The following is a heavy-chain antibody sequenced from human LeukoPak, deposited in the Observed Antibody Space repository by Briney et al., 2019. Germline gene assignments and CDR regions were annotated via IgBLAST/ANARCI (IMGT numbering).Heavy chain of an antibody. CDR1: GYTFTGYY. CDR2: INPDSGGT. Sequence: ASVKVSCKASGYTFTGYYMHWVRQAPGQGLEWMGWINPDSGGTKYAQKFQGRVTMTTETSTSTAYMELRSLRSDDTAVYYCARVPSYEPEDYWGQGTLVAVSS. V-gene: IGHV1-2*02. D-gene: IGHD3-16*01. J-gene: IGHJ4*02. CDR3: ARVPSYEPEDY.